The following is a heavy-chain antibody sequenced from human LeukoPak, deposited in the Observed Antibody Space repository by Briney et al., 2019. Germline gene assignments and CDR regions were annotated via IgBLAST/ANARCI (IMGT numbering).Heavy chain of an antibody. CDR2: ISSSSSYI. V-gene: IGHV3-21*01. CDR3: ARDLGTIFGVVGDY. D-gene: IGHD3-3*01. J-gene: IGHJ4*02. CDR1: GFTLSSYS. Sequence: GGSLRLSCAASGFTLSSYSMNWVRQAPGKGLEWVSSISSSSSYIYYADSVKGRFTISRDNAKNSLYLQMNSLRAEDTAVYYCARDLGTIFGVVGDYWGQGTLVTVSS.